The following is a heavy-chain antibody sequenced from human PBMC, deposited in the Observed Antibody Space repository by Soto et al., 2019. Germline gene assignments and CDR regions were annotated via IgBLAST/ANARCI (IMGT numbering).Heavy chain of an antibody. CDR1: GYTFTSYS. CDR2: INPSGGST. V-gene: IGHV1-46*01. CDR3: ARVDYYESSGSNRFAS. D-gene: IGHD3-22*01. Sequence: DSVKVSCKASGYTFTSYSIHWVRQAPGQGLEWMGIINPSGGSTSYAQKFQGRVTMTRDTSTSTVYMELSSLRSEDTAVYYCARVDYYESSGSNRFASSGQGSLVIVSS. J-gene: IGHJ5*01.